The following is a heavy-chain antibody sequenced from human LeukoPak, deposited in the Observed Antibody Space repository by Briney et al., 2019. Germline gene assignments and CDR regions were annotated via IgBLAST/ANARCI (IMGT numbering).Heavy chain of an antibody. V-gene: IGHV4-38-2*02. CDR3: ARDLAVLGYFHFDY. Sequence: SETLSLTCSVSGYSIGSGYDWAWIRQPPGKGLEWIGSINYSGSTYYNPSLKSRVTLSVDTSKNQFSLKLSSVTAADTAVYYCARDLAVLGYFHFDYWGQGTLVTVSS. CDR2: INYSGST. D-gene: IGHD3-22*01. J-gene: IGHJ4*02. CDR1: GYSIGSGYD.